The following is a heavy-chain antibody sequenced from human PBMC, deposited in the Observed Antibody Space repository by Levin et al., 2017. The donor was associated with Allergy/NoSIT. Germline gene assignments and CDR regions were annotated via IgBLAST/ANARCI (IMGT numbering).Heavy chain of an antibody. V-gene: IGHV3-30*03. J-gene: IGHJ3*02. CDR2: ISYDSFGT. CDR3: EAGRDAFDI. D-gene: IGHD6-19*01. Sequence: GGSLRLSCAASGFTFRNFGMHWIRQAPGKGLEWVAYISYDSFGTYYADSVKGRFTISRDNFKNILYMQMNSLRPEDTAVYYCEAGRDAFDIWGQGTTVSVSS. CDR1: GFTFRNFG.